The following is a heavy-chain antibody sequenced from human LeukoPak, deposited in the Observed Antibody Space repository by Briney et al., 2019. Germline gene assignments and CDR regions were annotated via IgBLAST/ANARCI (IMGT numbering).Heavy chain of an antibody. D-gene: IGHD5-24*01. CDR1: GYTFTAYY. CDR3: ARVGGIATNDY. CDR2: INPNSGGT. V-gene: IGHV1-2*02. Sequence: ASVKVSCKASGYTFTAYYMHWVRQAPGQGLEWMGWINPNSGGTNFAQRFQGRVTMTRDTSISTAHMELSSLRSEDTAVYYCARVGGIATNDYWGQGTLVTVSS. J-gene: IGHJ4*02.